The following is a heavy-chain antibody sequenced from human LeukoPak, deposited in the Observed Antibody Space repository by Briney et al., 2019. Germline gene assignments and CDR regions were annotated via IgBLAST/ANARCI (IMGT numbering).Heavy chain of an antibody. D-gene: IGHD6-13*01. J-gene: IGHJ5*02. CDR2: IHDSGTT. Sequence: SETLSLTCTVSGGSIRSYYWSWILQPPGKGLEWIGYIHDSGTTNYNPPLKSRVTISVDTSKNQFSLKLSSVTAADTAVYYCARMAYSSNSYLLPWGQGTLVTVSS. CDR1: GGSIRSYY. CDR3: ARMAYSSNSYLLP. V-gene: IGHV4-59*01.